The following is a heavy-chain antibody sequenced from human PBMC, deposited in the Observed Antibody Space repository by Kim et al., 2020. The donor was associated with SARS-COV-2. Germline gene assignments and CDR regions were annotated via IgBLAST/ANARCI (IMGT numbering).Heavy chain of an antibody. CDR2: IRSKADNYAT. J-gene: IGHJ4*02. D-gene: IGHD3-22*01. CDR3: TTYYDSSGYY. CDR1: GFTFSGST. Sequence: GGSLRLSCAASGFTFSGSTMLWVRQASGKGLEWVGRIRSKADNYATAYAASVKGRFTISRDDSKYTAYLQMNSLKTEDTAVYYCTTYYDSSGYYWGQGTLVTVSS. V-gene: IGHV3-73*01.